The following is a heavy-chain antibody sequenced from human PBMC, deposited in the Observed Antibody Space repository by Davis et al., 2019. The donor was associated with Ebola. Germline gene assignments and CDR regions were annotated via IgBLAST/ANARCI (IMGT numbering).Heavy chain of an antibody. CDR3: AKGSGTYKGLGDY. V-gene: IGHV3-23*01. D-gene: IGHD1-26*01. J-gene: IGHJ4*02. Sequence: GESLKISCTASGFTFSSYALSWVRQAPGKGLEWVSAISGTDGTTYYADSVKGRFTISRDNSKSTPYLQMNSLRVEDTAVYYCAKGSGTYKGLGDYWGQGTLVTVSS. CDR2: ISGTDGTT. CDR1: GFTFSSYA.